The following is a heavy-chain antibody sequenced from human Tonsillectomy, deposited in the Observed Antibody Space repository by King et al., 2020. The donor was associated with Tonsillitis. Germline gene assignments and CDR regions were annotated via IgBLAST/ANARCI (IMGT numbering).Heavy chain of an antibody. CDR1: GFNFNNYD. D-gene: IGHD3-3*01. CDR2: ISGSGVTT. Sequence: VQLVESGGGLVQPGGSLRLSCAASGFNFNNYDMSWVRQATGKGLEWVSAISGSGVTTSYAHSVKGRFTISRDNSKNTLYLQMNSLRAEDTAVYYCAKGTLGFLEWYYYGMDVWGQGTTVTVSS. J-gene: IGHJ6*02. V-gene: IGHV3-23*04. CDR3: AKGTLGFLEWYYYGMDV.